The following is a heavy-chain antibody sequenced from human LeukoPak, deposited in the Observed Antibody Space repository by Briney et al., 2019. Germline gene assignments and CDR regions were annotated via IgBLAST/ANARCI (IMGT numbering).Heavy chain of an antibody. CDR2: IYYSGST. CDR1: GGSISSSSYY. D-gene: IGHD2/OR15-2a*01. J-gene: IGHJ6*04. V-gene: IGHV4-39*07. Sequence: ASETLSLTCTVSGGSISSSSYYWGWIRQPPGKGLEWIGSIYYSGSTYYNPSLKSRVTISVDTSKNQFSLKLSSVTAADTAVYYCARGLVRDVWGKGTTVTVSS. CDR3: ARGLVRDV.